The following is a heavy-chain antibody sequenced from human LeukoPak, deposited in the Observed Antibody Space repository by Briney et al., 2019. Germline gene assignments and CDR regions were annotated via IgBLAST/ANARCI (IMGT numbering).Heavy chain of an antibody. Sequence: ASVKVSCKASGYTFTGYYMHWVRQAPGQGLEWMGRINPNSGGTNYAQKFQGRVTMTRDTSISTAYMELSRLRSDDTAVYYCARDNRRIESLWFGELLQGFDPWGQGTLVTVSS. V-gene: IGHV1-2*06. CDR2: INPNSGGT. CDR1: GYTFTGYY. D-gene: IGHD3-10*01. CDR3: ARDNRRIESLWFGELLQGFDP. J-gene: IGHJ5*02.